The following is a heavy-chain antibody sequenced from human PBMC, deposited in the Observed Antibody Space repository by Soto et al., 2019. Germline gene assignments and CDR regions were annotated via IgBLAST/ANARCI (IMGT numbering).Heavy chain of an antibody. CDR1: GYTFTSYG. J-gene: IGHJ6*03. D-gene: IGHD2-2*02. CDR3: ARDLCGRSTSCYNYYYYMDV. V-gene: IGHV1-18*01. CDR2: ISAYNGNT. Sequence: ASVKVSCKASGYTFTSYGISWVRQAPGQGLEWMGWISAYNGNTNYAQKLQGRVTMTTDTSTSTAYMELRSLRSDDTAVYYCARDLCGRSTSCYNYYYYMDVWGKGTTVTVSS.